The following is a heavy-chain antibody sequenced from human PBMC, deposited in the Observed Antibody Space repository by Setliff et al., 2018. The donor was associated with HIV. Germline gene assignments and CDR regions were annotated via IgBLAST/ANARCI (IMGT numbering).Heavy chain of an antibody. V-gene: IGHV4-4*02. CDR2: IYHSGST. Sequence: KPSETLSLTCAVSGGSISSSNWWSWVRQPPGKGLEWIGEIYHSGSTNYNPSLKSRVTISVDKSKNQFSLKLSSVTAADTAVYYCARVSWELRDYYGMDVWGQGTTVTVSS. D-gene: IGHD1-26*01. CDR3: ARVSWELRDYYGMDV. CDR1: GGSISSSNW. J-gene: IGHJ6*02.